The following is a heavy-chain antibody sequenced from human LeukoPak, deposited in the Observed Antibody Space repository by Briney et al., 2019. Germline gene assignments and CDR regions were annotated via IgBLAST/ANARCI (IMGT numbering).Heavy chain of an antibody. D-gene: IGHD3-22*01. Sequence: ASVKVSCKSSGGTFRKYTFTWVRQAPGQGLEWMGWSIPVFGSANYARKFQGAVTMTTDESTRTAYLELSSLRSDDTAVYYCASVAENSSGYSYWGQGTLVTVSS. CDR2: SIPVFGSA. CDR1: GGTFRKYT. CDR3: ASVAENSSGYSY. V-gene: IGHV1-69*05. J-gene: IGHJ4*02.